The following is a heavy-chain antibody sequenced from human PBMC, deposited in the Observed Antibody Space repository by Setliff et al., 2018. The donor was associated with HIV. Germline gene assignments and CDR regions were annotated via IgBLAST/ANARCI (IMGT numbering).Heavy chain of an antibody. D-gene: IGHD6-19*01. Sequence: SETLSLTCGVSGGSFSSYYWSWIRQPPGKGLGWIGEINHSGSTNYNPSLKSRLTISVDTSKNQFSLKLNSVTAADTAVYYCARVRGSSGWYVFDYWGQGTLVTVSS. CDR3: ARVRGSSGWYVFDY. CDR2: INHSGST. J-gene: IGHJ4*02. V-gene: IGHV4-34*01. CDR1: GGSFSSYY.